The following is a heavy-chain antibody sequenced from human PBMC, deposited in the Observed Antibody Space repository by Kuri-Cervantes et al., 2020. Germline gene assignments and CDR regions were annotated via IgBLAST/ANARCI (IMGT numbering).Heavy chain of an antibody. CDR1: GGSISSSSYY. CDR3: ARDRVSYSSSWPNWFDP. J-gene: IGHJ5*02. D-gene: IGHD6-13*01. V-gene: IGHV4-39*07. Sequence: SETLSLTCTVSGGSISSSSYYWGWIRQPPGKGLEWIGSIYYSGSTYDNPSLKSRVTISVDTSKNQFSLKLSSVTAADTAVYYCARDRVSYSSSWPNWFDPWGQGTLVTVSS. CDR2: IYYSGST.